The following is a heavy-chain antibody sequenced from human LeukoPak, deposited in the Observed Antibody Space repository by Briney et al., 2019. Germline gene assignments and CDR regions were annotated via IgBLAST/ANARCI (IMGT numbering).Heavy chain of an antibody. V-gene: IGHV1-69*05. Sequence: SVKVSCKASGDTFNNYIITWVRQAPGQGLEWMGGVMPLFNTPNYAQKFQGRITIITDASNHTSYMELRSLRSEDTAVYSCARVDRHHFYMDVWGKGTTVTVSS. CDR2: VMPLFNTP. D-gene: IGHD1-14*01. CDR3: ARVDRHHFYMDV. CDR1: GDTFNNYI. J-gene: IGHJ6*03.